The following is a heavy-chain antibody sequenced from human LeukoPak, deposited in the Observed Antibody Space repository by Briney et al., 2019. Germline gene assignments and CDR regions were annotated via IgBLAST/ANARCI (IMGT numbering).Heavy chain of an antibody. CDR2: IYYSGST. CDR1: GGSISSYY. D-gene: IGHD2-2*01. CDR3: ARRCSSTSCSFDY. J-gene: IGHJ4*02. V-gene: IGHV4-59*08. Sequence: SETLSLTCTVSGGSISSYYWSWIRQPPGKGLEWIGYIYYSGSTNYNPSLESRVTISVDTSKNQFSLKLSSVTAADTAVYYCARRCSSTSCSFDYWGQGTLVTVSS.